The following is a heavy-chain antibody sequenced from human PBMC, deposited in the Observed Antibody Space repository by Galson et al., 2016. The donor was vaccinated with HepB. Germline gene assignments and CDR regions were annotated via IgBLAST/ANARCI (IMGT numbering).Heavy chain of an antibody. CDR1: GYTFDSYW. CDR3: ARSLTGSYDFWGAIYNYYAMDV. CDR2: IYPGDYDI. Sequence: QSGAEVKKPGESLKISCRGSGYTFDSYWIGWVRQMPGKGLEWMAIIYPGDYDIRYSQSVQGQVTIPVDKSISTAYRQCSSLTASDTAIYYCARSLTGSYDFWGAIYNYYAMDVWGQGTTVTVS. J-gene: IGHJ6*02. V-gene: IGHV5-51*01. D-gene: IGHD3-3*01.